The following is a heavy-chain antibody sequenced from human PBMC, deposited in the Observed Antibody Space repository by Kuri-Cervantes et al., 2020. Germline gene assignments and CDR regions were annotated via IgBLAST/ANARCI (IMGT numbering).Heavy chain of an antibody. Sequence: ASVKVSCKASGYTFTGYYMHWVRQAPGQGLEWMGWINPNSGNTGYAQKFQGRVTMTRNTSISTAYMELSSLRSEDTAVYYCARGRIRGRLGDYIWGSYPEYFDYWGQGTLVTVSS. V-gene: IGHV1-8*02. J-gene: IGHJ4*02. CDR2: INPNSGNT. CDR1: GYTFTGYY. D-gene: IGHD3-16*02. CDR3: ARGRIRGRLGDYIWGSYPEYFDY.